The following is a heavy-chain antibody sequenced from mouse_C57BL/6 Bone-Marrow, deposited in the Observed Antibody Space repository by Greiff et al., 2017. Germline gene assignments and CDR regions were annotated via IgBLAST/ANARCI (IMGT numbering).Heavy chain of an antibody. J-gene: IGHJ2*01. CDR1: GYAFSSYW. D-gene: IGHD2-4*01. CDR3: ARRKGLRRYYFDY. Sequence: QVQLKQSGAELVKPGASVKISCKASGYAFSSYWMNRVKQRPGKGLEWIGQIYPGDGDTNYNGKFKGKATLTADKSSSTAYMQLSSLTSEDAAVYFCARRKGLRRYYFDYWGQGTTLTVSS. CDR2: IYPGDGDT. V-gene: IGHV1-80*01.